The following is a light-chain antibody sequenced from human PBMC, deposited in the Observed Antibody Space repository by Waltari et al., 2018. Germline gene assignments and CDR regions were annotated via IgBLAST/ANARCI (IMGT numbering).Light chain of an antibody. V-gene: IGLV1-47*01. CDR3: GGWDDSLNGWV. CDR1: NSNIGNKH. CDR2: RNN. Sequence: QSVMTQPPSASGTPGQRVTISCSGSNSNIGNKHVYWYQQLPGAAPKLLIYRNNQRPSGVPDRCSVSKSGTSASLAISGLRSEDEGDYYCGGWDDSLNGWVFGGGTKLTVL. J-gene: IGLJ3*02.